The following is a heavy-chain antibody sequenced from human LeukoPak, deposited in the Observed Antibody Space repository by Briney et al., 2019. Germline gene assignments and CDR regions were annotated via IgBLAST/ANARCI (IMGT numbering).Heavy chain of an antibody. CDR1: GFTFSSYE. D-gene: IGHD6-19*01. J-gene: IGHJ4*02. CDR3: ARKAVAGRFDY. V-gene: IGHV3-48*03. CDR2: ISSSGSTI. Sequence: SGGSLRLSCAASGFTFSSYEMNWARQAPGKGLEWVSYISSSGSTIYYADSVKGRFTISRDNAKNSLYLQMNSLRAEDTAVYYCARKAVAGRFDYWGQGTLVTVSS.